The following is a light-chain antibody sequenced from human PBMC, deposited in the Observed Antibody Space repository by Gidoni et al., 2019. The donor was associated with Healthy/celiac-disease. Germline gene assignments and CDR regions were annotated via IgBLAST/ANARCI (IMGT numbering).Light chain of an antibody. J-gene: IGKJ3*01. CDR1: QSISSY. Sequence: DIQMTQSTSSLSASVGDRVTITCRASQSISSYLNCYQQKPGKAPKLLIYAASSLQSGVPSRFSGSGSGTDFTLTISSLQPEDFATYYCQQSYSTPRFGPGTKVDIK. CDR2: AAS. CDR3: QQSYSTPR. V-gene: IGKV1-39*01.